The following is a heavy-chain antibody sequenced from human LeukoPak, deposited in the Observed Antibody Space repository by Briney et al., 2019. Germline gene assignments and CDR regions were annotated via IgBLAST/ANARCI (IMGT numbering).Heavy chain of an antibody. CDR2: ISSSSSYI. J-gene: IGHJ2*01. CDR1: GFTFSSYS. V-gene: IGHV3-21*04. Sequence: GGSLRLSCAASGFTFSSYSMNWVRQAPGKGLEWVSSISSSSSYIYYADSVKGRFTISRDNAKNSLYLQMNSLRAEDTAVYYCARDSTGYWYFDLWGRGTLVSVSS. CDR3: ARDSTGYWYFDL. D-gene: IGHD3-3*02.